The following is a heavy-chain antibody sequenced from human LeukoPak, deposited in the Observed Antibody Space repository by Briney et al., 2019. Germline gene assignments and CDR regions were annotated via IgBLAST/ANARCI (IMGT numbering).Heavy chain of an antibody. CDR1: GYTFTGYY. CDR3: ARYSGSYNRFDY. D-gene: IGHD1-26*01. Sequence: GAPVKVSCKASGYTFTGYYMHWVRQAPGQGLEWMGWINPNSGGTNYAQKFQGRVTMTRDTSISTAYMELSRLRSDDTAVYYCARYSGSYNRFDYWGQGTLVTVSS. CDR2: INPNSGGT. J-gene: IGHJ4*02. V-gene: IGHV1-2*02.